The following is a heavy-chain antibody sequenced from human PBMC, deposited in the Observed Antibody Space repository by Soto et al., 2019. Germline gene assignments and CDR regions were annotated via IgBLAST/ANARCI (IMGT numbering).Heavy chain of an antibody. D-gene: IGHD2-2*01. J-gene: IGHJ5*02. Sequence: GGSLRLSCEASGFTFSNYGIHWVRQAPGKGLEWVAVISFDGTNKRHAESVKGRFTISRDNSKNTMYLQMNSLGPEDTAMYYCARDNAPYCSTTSCTVDLWGPGTLVTVSS. CDR2: ISFDGTNK. V-gene: IGHV3-30*03. CDR3: ARDNAPYCSTTSCTVDL. CDR1: GFTFSNYG.